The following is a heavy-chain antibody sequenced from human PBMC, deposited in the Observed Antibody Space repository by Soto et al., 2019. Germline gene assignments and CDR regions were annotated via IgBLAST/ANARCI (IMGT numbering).Heavy chain of an antibody. D-gene: IGHD3-3*01. CDR3: AKHVQIFYYYYYMDV. CDR2: ISGSGGST. J-gene: IGHJ6*03. Sequence: EVQLLESGGGLVQPGGSLRLSCAASGFTFSSYAMSWVRQAPGKGLEWVSAISGSGGSTYYADSVKGRFTISRDNSKNTLYLQMHSLRAEDTAVYYCAKHVQIFYYYYYMDVWGKGTTVTVSS. CDR1: GFTFSSYA. V-gene: IGHV3-23*01.